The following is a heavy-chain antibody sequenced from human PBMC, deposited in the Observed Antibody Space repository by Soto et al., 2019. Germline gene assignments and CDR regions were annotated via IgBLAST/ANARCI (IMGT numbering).Heavy chain of an antibody. CDR1: GFTFSNYA. V-gene: IGHV3-23*01. CDR3: ARYLPSGTYGPTFYYGLDV. D-gene: IGHD1-26*01. Sequence: GSLRLSCAVSGFTFSNYAIRWVRQAPGEGLEWVSGSSGRGGTTIYAKSGKGRLHITSNNSKNTLYLKMNSLRAEDTAVYYCARYLPSGTYGPTFYYGLDVWGRGNTVTVSS. J-gene: IGHJ6*02. CDR2: SSGRGGTT.